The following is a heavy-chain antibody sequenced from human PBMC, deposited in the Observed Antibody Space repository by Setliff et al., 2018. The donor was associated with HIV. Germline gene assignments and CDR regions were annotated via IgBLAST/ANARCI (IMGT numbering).Heavy chain of an antibody. Sequence: LSLTCAVYGGSLNNHFWTWIRQAPGKGLEWVSAINNDGSNIYYADSVKGRFTISRDNSKNTLYLQMNSLRVEDTATYYCARDAKGGIDYWGQGTLVTVSS. J-gene: IGHJ4*02. CDR2: INNDGSNI. CDR1: GGSLNNHF. CDR3: ARDAKGGIDY. D-gene: IGHD3-16*01. V-gene: IGHV3-30*04.